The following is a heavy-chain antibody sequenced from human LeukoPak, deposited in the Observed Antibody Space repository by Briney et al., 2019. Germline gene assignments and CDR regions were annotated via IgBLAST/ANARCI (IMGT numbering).Heavy chain of an antibody. V-gene: IGHV4-39*01. J-gene: IGHJ5*02. D-gene: IGHD6-19*01. CDR2: ISYSLST. Sequence: AETLSLTCTVSGGSISSSSYYWGWIRQPPGKGLEWIGTISYSLSTYYNPSLKSRVSISVDTSKNQFSLKVSSVTAADTAVYYCARLSRVAGRLNGIDPWGQGILVTVSS. CDR1: GGSISSSSYY. CDR3: ARLSRVAGRLNGIDP.